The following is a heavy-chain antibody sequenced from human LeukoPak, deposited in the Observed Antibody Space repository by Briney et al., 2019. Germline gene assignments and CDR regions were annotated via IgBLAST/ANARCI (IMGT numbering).Heavy chain of an antibody. CDR1: GFTFSSYG. Sequence: PGGSLRLSCAASGFTFSSYGMSWVRQAPGKGLEWVSAISGGGGSTYYADSVKGRFTISRDNSKNTLYLQMNSLRAEDTAVYYCARRFIAVAGTPTDYWGQGTLVTVSS. CDR2: ISGGGGST. V-gene: IGHV3-23*01. J-gene: IGHJ4*02. D-gene: IGHD6-19*01. CDR3: ARRFIAVAGTPTDY.